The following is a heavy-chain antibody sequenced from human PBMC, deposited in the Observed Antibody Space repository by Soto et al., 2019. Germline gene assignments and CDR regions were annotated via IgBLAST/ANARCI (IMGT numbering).Heavy chain of an antibody. J-gene: IGHJ4*02. CDR2: IYYSGST. CDR1: GASITSGGYY. V-gene: IGHV4-31*03. D-gene: IGHD5-18*01. CDR3: ARGRYSYGTFDY. Sequence: QVQLQESGPGLVEPSQTLSLTCTVSGASITSGGYYWSWIRQHPGKGLEWIGYIYYSGSTYYNPSLKSRVTISVDTSKNQFSLKLGSVTAADTAVYYCARGRYSYGTFDYWGQGTLVTVSS.